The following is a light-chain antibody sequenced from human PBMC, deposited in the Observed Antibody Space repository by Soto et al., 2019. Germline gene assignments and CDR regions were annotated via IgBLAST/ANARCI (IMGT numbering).Light chain of an antibody. CDR2: DAS. Sequence: IELTQSPSTLSPSVGDRVTITCRASQSINKWLAWYQQTPGPAPKLLIYDASSLKSGVPSRFSGSGSETEFTLTISSLQPEDFATYYCQHYNFGPGTKVDIK. CDR1: QSINKW. CDR3: QHYN. V-gene: IGKV1-5*01. J-gene: IGKJ3*01.